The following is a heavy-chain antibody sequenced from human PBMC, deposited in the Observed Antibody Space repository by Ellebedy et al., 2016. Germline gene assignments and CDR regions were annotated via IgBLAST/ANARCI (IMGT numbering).Heavy chain of an antibody. J-gene: IGHJ4*02. Sequence: SETLSLXCTVSGGSMNNDCWSWIRQPPGKGLEWIGYIYHFGHSGSTYYKLSLKSRATISVDTSKNQFSLKLSSVTAADTAMYYCARVATGDWGQGTLVTVAS. CDR1: GGSMNNDC. CDR3: ARVATGD. D-gene: IGHD5-12*01. V-gene: IGHV4-59*06. CDR2: IYHFGHSGST.